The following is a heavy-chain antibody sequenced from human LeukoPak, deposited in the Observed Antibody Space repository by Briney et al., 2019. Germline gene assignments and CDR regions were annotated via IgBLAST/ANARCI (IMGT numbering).Heavy chain of an antibody. CDR3: ARAQAYYYDSSGVLAY. V-gene: IGHV1-2*02. CDR1: GYTFTGYY. CDR2: INPNSGGT. Sequence: ASVKVSCKASGYTFTGYYMHWVRQAPGQGLEWIGWINPNSGGTNYAQKFQGRVTMTRDTSISTAYMELSRLRSDDTAVYYCARAQAYYYDSSGVLAYWGQGTLVTVSS. J-gene: IGHJ4*02. D-gene: IGHD3-22*01.